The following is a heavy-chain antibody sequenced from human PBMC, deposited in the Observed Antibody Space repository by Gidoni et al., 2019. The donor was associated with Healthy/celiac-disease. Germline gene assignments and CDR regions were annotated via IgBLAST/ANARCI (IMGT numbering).Heavy chain of an antibody. CDR3: AREGVGLYYFDY. J-gene: IGHJ4*02. CDR1: GGPFRSYA. V-gene: IGHV1-69*06. CDR2: IIPIFGTA. Sequence: QVQLVQSGAEVTKHGSSVKVSCNASGGPFRSYAISWVLQGPGHVLEWMGGIIPIFGTANYEQKFQGRVTITADKSTSTAYMEMSSLRSEDTAVYYCAREGVGLYYFDYWGQGTLVTVSS. D-gene: IGHD2-8*01.